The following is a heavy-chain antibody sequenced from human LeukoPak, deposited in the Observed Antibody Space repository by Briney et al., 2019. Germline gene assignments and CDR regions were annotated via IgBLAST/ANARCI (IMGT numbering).Heavy chain of an antibody. CDR2: IYSGGST. D-gene: IGHD3-10*01. J-gene: IGHJ3*02. V-gene: IGHV3-53*01. Sequence: GGSLRLSCAASGFTVSSNYMSWVRQAPGKGLEWVSVIYSGGSTYYADSVKGRFTISRDNSKNTLYLQMNSLRAEDTAVYYCARETYGAGDLDAFDIWGQGTMVTVSS. CDR3: ARETYGAGDLDAFDI. CDR1: GFTVSSNY.